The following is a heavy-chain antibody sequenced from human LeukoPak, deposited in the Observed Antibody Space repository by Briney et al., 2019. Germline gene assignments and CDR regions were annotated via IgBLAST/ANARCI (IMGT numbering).Heavy chain of an antibody. Sequence: GGSLRLSCGASGFSFSNYAMTWVRQAPGKGLEWVSVIYAGGNTYYADSVKERFTISRDNSRNTLYLQMNSLRGDDTAVYYCAREVYSSTWFDLWGQGTLVTVSS. CDR1: GFSFSNYA. CDR3: AREVYSSTWFDL. J-gene: IGHJ4*02. CDR2: IYAGGNT. D-gene: IGHD6-13*01. V-gene: IGHV3-66*01.